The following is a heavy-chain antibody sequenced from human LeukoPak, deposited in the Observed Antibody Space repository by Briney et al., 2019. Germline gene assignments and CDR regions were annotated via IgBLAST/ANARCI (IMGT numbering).Heavy chain of an antibody. Sequence: SETLSLTCAVYGGSFSNYYWSWIRQPPGKGLEWIGYIYYSGSTNYNPSLKSRVTISVDTSKNQFSLRVDSVTAADTAVYYCARDLYDDNRCFDFWGQGILVTVSS. CDR2: IYYSGST. CDR3: ARDLYDDNRCFDF. D-gene: IGHD1-14*01. J-gene: IGHJ4*02. V-gene: IGHV4-59*12. CDR1: GGSFSNYY.